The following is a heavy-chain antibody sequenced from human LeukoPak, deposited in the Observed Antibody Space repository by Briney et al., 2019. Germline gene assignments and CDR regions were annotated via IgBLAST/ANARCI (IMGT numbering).Heavy chain of an antibody. Sequence: SVKVSCKASGGTFSSFAISWVRQAPGQGLEWMGGIIPIFGTANYAQKFQGRVTITADESTSTAYMELSSLRSEDTAVYYCARDGFTYYDSSGSRVYGMDVWGQGTTVTVSS. D-gene: IGHD3-22*01. V-gene: IGHV1-69*13. CDR3: ARDGFTYYDSSGSRVYGMDV. CDR1: GGTFSSFA. CDR2: IIPIFGTA. J-gene: IGHJ6*02.